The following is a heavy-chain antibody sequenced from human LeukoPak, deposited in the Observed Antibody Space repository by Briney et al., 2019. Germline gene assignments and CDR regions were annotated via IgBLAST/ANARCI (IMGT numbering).Heavy chain of an antibody. D-gene: IGHD4-17*01. V-gene: IGHV3-49*03. CDR2: IRSKAYGGTT. Sequence: GPSLRLSCTPSGFTFGDSAISCFRQAPGEGMGWVGFIRSKAYGGTTEYAASVKGRYTISRDDSKSISYLQMNSLQPEDTVVYYSTSYGDYFDYWGQGTLVTVSS. J-gene: IGHJ4*02. CDR1: GFTFGDSA. CDR3: TSYGDYFDY.